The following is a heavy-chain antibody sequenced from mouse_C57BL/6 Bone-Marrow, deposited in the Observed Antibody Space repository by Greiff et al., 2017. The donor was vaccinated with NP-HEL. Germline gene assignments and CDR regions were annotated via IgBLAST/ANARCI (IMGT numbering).Heavy chain of an antibody. CDR1: GYAFSSYW. V-gene: IGHV1-80*01. D-gene: IGHD3-2*02. CDR3: ARYSRQLRLPFAY. CDR2: IYPGDGDT. Sequence: QVQLKQSGAELVKPGASVKISCKASGYAFSSYWMNWVKQRPGKGLEWIGQIYPGDGDTNYNGKFKGKATLTADKSSSTAYMQLSSLTSEDSAVYFCARYSRQLRLPFAYWGQGTLVTVSA. J-gene: IGHJ3*01.